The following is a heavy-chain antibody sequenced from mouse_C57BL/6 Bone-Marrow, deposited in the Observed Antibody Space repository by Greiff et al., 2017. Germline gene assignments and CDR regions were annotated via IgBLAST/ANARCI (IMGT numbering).Heavy chain of an antibody. V-gene: IGHV1-64*01. CDR2: IHPNSGST. Sequence: VQLQQSGAELVKPGASVKLSCKASGYTFTSYWMHWVKQRPGQGLEWIGLIHPNSGSTNYNEKFKGKATLTVDKSSSTAYMQLSSLTSEDSAVYYCARVLRSFSWYFDFWGKGTTVTVSS. J-gene: IGHJ1*03. CDR1: GYTFTSYW. D-gene: IGHD1-1*01. CDR3: ARVLRSFSWYFDF.